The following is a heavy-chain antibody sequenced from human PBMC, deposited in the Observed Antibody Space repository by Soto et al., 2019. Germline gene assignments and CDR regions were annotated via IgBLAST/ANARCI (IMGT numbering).Heavy chain of an antibody. V-gene: IGHV4-39*01. CDR3: ARGDVDTAMAPLDY. D-gene: IGHD5-18*01. CDR1: GGSISSSSYY. Sequence: PSETLSLTCTVSGGSISSSSYYWGWIRQPPGKGLEWIGSIYYSGSTYYNPSLKSRVTISVDTSKNQFSLKLSSVTAADTAVYYCARGDVDTAMAPLDYWGQGTLVTVSS. J-gene: IGHJ4*02. CDR2: IYYSGST.